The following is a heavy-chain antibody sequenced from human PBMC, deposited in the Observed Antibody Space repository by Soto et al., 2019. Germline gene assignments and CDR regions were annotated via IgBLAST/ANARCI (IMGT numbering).Heavy chain of an antibody. Sequence: SETLSLTCTVSGGSISSYYWSWIRQPPGKGLEWIGYIYYSGSTNYNPSLKSRVTISVDTSKNQFSLKLSSVTAADTAVYYCARSSEKTAPESRCYTYRGQRTPVTVPQ. CDR3: ARSSEKTAPESRCYTY. V-gene: IGHV4-59*01. CDR2: IYYSGST. CDR1: GGSISSYY. J-gene: IGHJ4*02. D-gene: IGHD2-21*02.